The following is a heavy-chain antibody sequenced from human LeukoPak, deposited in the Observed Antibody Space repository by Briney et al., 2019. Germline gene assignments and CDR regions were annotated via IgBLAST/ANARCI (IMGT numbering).Heavy chain of an antibody. CDR3: ARNYDFWSGLDY. CDR2: IFDSGTT. Sequence: SETLSLTCTVSGGSVSSRSYYWSWIRQPPGKGLEWIGYIFDSGTTYYNPSLKSRVTISVDRSNNQFSLKPSSVTAADAALYYCARNYDFWSGLDYWGQGTLVSVSS. CDR1: GGSVSSRSYY. D-gene: IGHD3-3*01. V-gene: IGHV4-30-2*01. J-gene: IGHJ4*02.